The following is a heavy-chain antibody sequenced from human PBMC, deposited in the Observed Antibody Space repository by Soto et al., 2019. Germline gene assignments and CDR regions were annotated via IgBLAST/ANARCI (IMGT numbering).Heavy chain of an antibody. CDR2: IYSGTST. CDR3: ARVDYGDFPIYYYYMEV. Sequence: GGPMRLSYAAAEFTVSNIYMTWVSKTQGKGLEWVSVIYSGTSTYYADSVKGRFTISRDNSKNTLYLQMNSLRAEDTAVYYCARVDYGDFPIYYYYMEVWGKGTTVIVSS. V-gene: IGHV3-66*01. J-gene: IGHJ6*03. CDR1: EFTVSNIY. D-gene: IGHD4-17*01.